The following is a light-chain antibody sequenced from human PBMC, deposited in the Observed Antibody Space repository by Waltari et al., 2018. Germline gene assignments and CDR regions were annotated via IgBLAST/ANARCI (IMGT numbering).Light chain of an antibody. J-gene: IGKJ4*01. V-gene: IGKV3-20*01. CDR1: QSVGSKF. Sequence: EIVFTQSPGTLSLSPGEIATLSCRASQSVGSKFLAWYQQTPGQAPRLLIYAASSRAAGIPDRFSGTGSGTDFTLTISRLEPEDFAVYYCQQFGSSALTFGGGTKVEIK. CDR2: AAS. CDR3: QQFGSSALT.